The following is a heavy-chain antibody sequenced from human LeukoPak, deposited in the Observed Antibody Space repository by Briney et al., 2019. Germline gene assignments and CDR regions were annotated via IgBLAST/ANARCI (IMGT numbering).Heavy chain of an antibody. CDR3: ARLSYKRFDH. V-gene: IGHV4-59*11. Sequence: PSETLSLTCTVSGDSISGHYWSWIRQPPGKGLEWIGYIYYIGTTNYNPSLKSRVTISLDTSKNQVSLKLSSVTAADTAMYYCARLSYKRFDHWGQGTLVTVSS. D-gene: IGHD1-14*01. J-gene: IGHJ4*02. CDR2: IYYIGTT. CDR1: GDSISGHY.